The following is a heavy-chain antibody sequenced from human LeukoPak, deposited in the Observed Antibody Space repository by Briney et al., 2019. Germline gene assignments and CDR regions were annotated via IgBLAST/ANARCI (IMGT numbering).Heavy chain of an antibody. Sequence: GGSLRLSCAASGFTFSSYEMNWVRQAPGKGLEWVSYISSSGSTIYYADSVKGRFTISGDNAKNSLYLQMNSLRAEDTAVYYCARDGGYYGMDVWGKGTTVTVSS. CDR3: ARDGGYYGMDV. CDR1: GFTFSSYE. CDR2: ISSSGSTI. D-gene: IGHD3-16*01. V-gene: IGHV3-48*03. J-gene: IGHJ6*04.